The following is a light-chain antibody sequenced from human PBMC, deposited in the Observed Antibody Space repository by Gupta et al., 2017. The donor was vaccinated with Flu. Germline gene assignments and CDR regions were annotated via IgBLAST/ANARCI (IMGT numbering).Light chain of an antibody. Sequence: SVTVSCTGTTNDIGGDNYVAWDQQHPAKAPNLMIYEVTKRPSGVPDRFSGSKSGNTASLTVSGLQDEDEGDYYCSSYAGGKELLFGGGTKLTVL. CDR3: SSYAGGKELL. V-gene: IGLV2-8*01. CDR1: TNDIGGDNY. J-gene: IGLJ2*01. CDR2: EVT.